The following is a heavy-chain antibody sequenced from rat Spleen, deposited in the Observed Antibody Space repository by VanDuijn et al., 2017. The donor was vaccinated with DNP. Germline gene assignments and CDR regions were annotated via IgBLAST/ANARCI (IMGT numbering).Heavy chain of an antibody. J-gene: IGHJ2*01. CDR2: ISSAGST. V-gene: IGHV3-3*01. D-gene: IGHD1-11*01. Sequence: EVQLQESGPGLVKPSQSLSLTCSVTGYSITSGYRWNWIRKFPGNKLEWMGFISSAGSTNYNPSLKSRIPITRDTSKNQFFLQVNSVTTEDTATYYCARLHYGLDYWGQGVMVTVSS. CDR1: GYSITSGYR. CDR3: ARLHYGLDY.